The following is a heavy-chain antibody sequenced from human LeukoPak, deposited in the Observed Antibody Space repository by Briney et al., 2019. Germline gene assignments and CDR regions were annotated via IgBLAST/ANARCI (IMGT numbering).Heavy chain of an antibody. D-gene: IGHD4-17*01. V-gene: IGHV1-8*03. J-gene: IGHJ4*02. CDR2: INPNTGDR. CDR1: GYTFTNYH. Sequence: ASLKVSCKASGYTFTNYHINWVRQAPGQGLEWRGWINPNTGDRGYAQKFQGRVSITSDTSISTAYMELGSPRSEDTAVYFCARTTSLTASGYDYWGQGTLVTVSS. CDR3: ARTTSLTASGYDY.